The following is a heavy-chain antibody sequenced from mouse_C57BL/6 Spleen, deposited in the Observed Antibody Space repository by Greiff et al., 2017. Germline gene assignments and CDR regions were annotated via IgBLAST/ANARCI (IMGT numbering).Heavy chain of an antibody. CDR3: ARHNGSSPWYFDV. J-gene: IGHJ1*03. Sequence: EVQVVESGGGLVKPGGSLKLSCAASGFTFSSYTMSWVRQTPEKRLEWVATISGGGGNTYYPDSVKGRFTISRDNAKNTLYLQMSSLRSEDTALYYCARHNGSSPWYFDVWGTGTTVTVSS. V-gene: IGHV5-9*01. CDR1: GFTFSSYT. CDR2: ISGGGGNT. D-gene: IGHD1-1*01.